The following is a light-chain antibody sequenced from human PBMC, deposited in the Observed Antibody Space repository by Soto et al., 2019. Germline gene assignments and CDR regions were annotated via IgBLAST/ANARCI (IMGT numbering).Light chain of an antibody. CDR1: QRIDTW. CDR3: QQFNNYPLT. V-gene: IGKV1-5*03. J-gene: IGKJ4*01. Sequence: DIQMTQSPSIVSASVGDRVTITCRASQRIDTWLAWYQQKPGTAPRLLIYKATTLQSGVPPRFSGSGSGTDFTLTISSLQPEDFATYYCQQFNNYPLTFGGGTKVGIK. CDR2: KAT.